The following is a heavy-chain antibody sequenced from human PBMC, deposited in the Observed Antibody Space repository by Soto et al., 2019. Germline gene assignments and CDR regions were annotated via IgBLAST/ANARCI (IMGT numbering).Heavy chain of an antibody. D-gene: IGHD1-1*01. J-gene: IGHJ6*03. Sequence: QVQLQESGPGLVKPSETLSLTCTVSGGSISSYYSSWIRQPPGKGLEWIGYIYYSGSTNYNPSLKRRVTISVDTSKNQLSLQLSSVTGADTAVYFCAIGQRSDCYYYFYMGVWGKGTTVTVSS. CDR3: AIGQRSDCYYYFYMGV. CDR2: IYYSGST. CDR1: GGSISSYY. V-gene: IGHV4-59*01.